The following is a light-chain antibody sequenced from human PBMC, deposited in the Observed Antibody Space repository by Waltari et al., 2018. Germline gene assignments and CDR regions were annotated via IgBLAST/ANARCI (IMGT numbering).Light chain of an antibody. CDR1: SSALGGYNY. Sequence: QSALTQPASVSGSPGQSITISCTGTSSALGGYNYVPWYQQHPGKAPKVIIYDVIKRPSGISNRFSGSKSGNTASLTISGLQAEDEADYYCSSYASGSTLVFGGGTRLTVL. V-gene: IGLV2-14*01. CDR2: DVI. CDR3: SSYASGSTLV. J-gene: IGLJ2*01.